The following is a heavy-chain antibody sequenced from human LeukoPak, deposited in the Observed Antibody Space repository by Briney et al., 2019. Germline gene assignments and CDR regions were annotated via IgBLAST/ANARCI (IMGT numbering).Heavy chain of an antibody. D-gene: IGHD1-26*01. CDR3: ARSGQWELFLDRFDY. J-gene: IGHJ4*02. Sequence: GGSLRLSCAASGFTFSSYAMSWVRQAPGKGLEWVSAISGSGGSTYYADSVKGQFTISRDNSKNTLYLQMNSLRAEDTAVYYCARSGQWELFLDRFDYWGQGTLVTVSS. V-gene: IGHV3-23*01. CDR1: GFTFSSYA. CDR2: ISGSGGST.